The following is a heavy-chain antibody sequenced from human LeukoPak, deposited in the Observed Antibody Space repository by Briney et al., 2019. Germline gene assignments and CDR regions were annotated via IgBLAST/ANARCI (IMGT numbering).Heavy chain of an antibody. D-gene: IGHD4-17*01. CDR3: TRAPYHGDYVSWA. CDR1: GFTFSSYW. Sequence: GGSLRLSCAASGFTFSSYWMNWVRQAPGKGLEWVANIKRDGSEKYYVDSVKGRFTISRDNAKDSLYLQMNSLRAEDTAVYYCTRAPYHGDYVSWAWGQGTLVTVSS. J-gene: IGHJ4*02. CDR2: IKRDGSEK. V-gene: IGHV3-7*01.